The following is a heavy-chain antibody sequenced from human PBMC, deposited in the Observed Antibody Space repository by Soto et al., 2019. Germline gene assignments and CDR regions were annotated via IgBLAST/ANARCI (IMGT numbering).Heavy chain of an antibody. J-gene: IGHJ4*02. CDR2: IYYSGST. V-gene: IGHV4-30-4*01. D-gene: IGHD4-17*01. Sequence: QVQLQESGPGLVKPSQTLSLTCTVSGGSISSGDYYWSWIRQPPGKGLEWIGYIYYSGSTYYNPSPKRPVNITVDTAKNQFSLELSSVTAADPAGYYRARGDYAVTPFDYWGQGTLVTVSS. CDR1: GGSISSGDYY. CDR3: ARGDYAVTPFDY.